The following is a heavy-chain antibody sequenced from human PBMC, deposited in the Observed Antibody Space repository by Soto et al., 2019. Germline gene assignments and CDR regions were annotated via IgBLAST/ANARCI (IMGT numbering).Heavy chain of an antibody. CDR3: AKSPRGAMATD. J-gene: IGHJ4*02. Sequence: QVQLVQSGGEVKKPGASVTVSCKASGYTFINYHITWVRQAPGQGLEWMAWINTYNGMTDYAQRFQGRVTMTRDTATSTAYMELRNLGSGDTAVYFCAKSPRGAMATDWGQGTLVTVSS. CDR2: INTYNGMT. CDR1: GYTFINYH. V-gene: IGHV1-18*01. D-gene: IGHD5-12*01.